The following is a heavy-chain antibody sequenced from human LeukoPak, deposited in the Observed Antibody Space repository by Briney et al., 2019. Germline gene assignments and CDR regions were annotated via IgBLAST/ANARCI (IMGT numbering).Heavy chain of an antibody. CDR1: GGSFSIYY. J-gene: IGHJ6*02. CDR2: INHSGST. CDR3: ATRDV. V-gene: IGHV4-34*01. Sequence: LETLCLTCSVYGGSFSIYYWSWIRQPPGKGLEWIGEINHSGSTNYNPSLKSRVTISVDTSKNQFSLRLSSVTAADTAVYYCATRDVWGQGPTVPVSS.